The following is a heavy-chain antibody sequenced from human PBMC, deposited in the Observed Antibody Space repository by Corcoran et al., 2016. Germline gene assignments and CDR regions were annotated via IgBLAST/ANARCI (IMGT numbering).Heavy chain of an antibody. J-gene: IGHJ4*02. CDR1: GGSFSGYY. CDR3: AGSKGKIVGATGRGFGD. D-gene: IGHD1-26*01. V-gene: IGHV4-34*01. Sequence: QVQLQQWGAGLLKPSETLSLTCAVYGGSFSGYYWSWIRQPPGKGLEWIGEINHSGSTNYNPSLKSRVTISVDTSKNQFSLKLSSVTAADTAVYYCAGSKGKIVGATGRGFGDWGQGTLVTVSS. CDR2: INHSGST.